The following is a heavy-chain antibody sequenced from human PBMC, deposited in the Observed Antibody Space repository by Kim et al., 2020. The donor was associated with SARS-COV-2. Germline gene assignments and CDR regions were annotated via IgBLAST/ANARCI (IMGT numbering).Heavy chain of an antibody. J-gene: IGHJ6*02. D-gene: IGHD6-19*01. Sequence: GGSLRLSCAASGFTFSSYAMHWVRQAPGKGLEWVAVISYDGSNKYYADSVKGRFTISRDNSKNTLYLQMNSLRAEDTAVYYCARDGGVVWQWLVNYYYYYGMDVWGQGTTVTVSS. CDR3: ARDGGVVWQWLVNYYYYYGMDV. CDR1: GFTFSSYA. CDR2: ISYDGSNK. V-gene: IGHV3-30*04.